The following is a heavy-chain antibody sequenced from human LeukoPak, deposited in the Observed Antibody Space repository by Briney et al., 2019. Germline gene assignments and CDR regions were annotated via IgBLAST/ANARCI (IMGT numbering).Heavy chain of an antibody. CDR1: GGSISSYY. J-gene: IGHJ3*02. V-gene: IGHV4-59*01. CDR3: ARDLLPNDAFDI. CDR2: IYYSGST. Sequence: SETLSLTWTVAGGSISSYYWSWVRQPPGKGLEWSGYIYYSGSTSFNPSLKSRVIASLDTSKNQFSLKLSSVTAPDTAVYYCARDLLPNDAFDIWGQGPMLTVSS.